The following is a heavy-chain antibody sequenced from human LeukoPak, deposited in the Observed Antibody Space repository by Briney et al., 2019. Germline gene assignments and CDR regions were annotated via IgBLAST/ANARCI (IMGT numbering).Heavy chain of an antibody. Sequence: SETLSLTCTVSGGSVSSGSYYWSWIRQPPGKGLEWIGYVYSSGSTNYNPSLKSRVSISVDTSKNQFSLKLSSVTAADSAVYFCARNSITLYYFGCWGPGTLVTVSS. D-gene: IGHD1-20*01. V-gene: IGHV4-61*01. CDR1: GGSVSSGSYY. J-gene: IGHJ4*02. CDR2: VYSSGST. CDR3: ARNSITLYYFGC.